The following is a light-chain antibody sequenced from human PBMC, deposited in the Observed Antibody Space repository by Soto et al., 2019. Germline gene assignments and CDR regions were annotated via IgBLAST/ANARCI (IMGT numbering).Light chain of an antibody. V-gene: IGLV2-8*01. CDR2: EVT. CDR1: SSDVGGYNY. CDR3: SSYAGSNNLGV. Sequence: QSALTQPASVSGSPGQSVTISCTGTSSDVGGYNYVSWYQQHPGKAPKLMIYEVTKRPSGVPDRFSGSKSGNTASLTVSGLQAEDAADYYCSSYAGSNNLGVFGTGTKLTVL. J-gene: IGLJ1*01.